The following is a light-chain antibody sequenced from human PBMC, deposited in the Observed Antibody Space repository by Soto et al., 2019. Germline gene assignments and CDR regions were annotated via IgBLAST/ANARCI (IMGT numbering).Light chain of an antibody. J-gene: IGLJ1*01. CDR3: SSYTSSSPYV. CDR2: EVS. V-gene: IGLV2-14*01. CDR1: SSDVGGYND. Sequence: QSALTQPASVSGSPGQSITISCTGTSSDVGGYNDVSWYQQQPGKAPKLMIYEVSNRPSGVSNRFSGSKSGNTASLTISGLQAEDEDYYYCSSYTSSSPYVFGTGTKLTVL.